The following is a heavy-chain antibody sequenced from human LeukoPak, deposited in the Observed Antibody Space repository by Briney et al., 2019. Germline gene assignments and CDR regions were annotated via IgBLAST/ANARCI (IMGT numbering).Heavy chain of an antibody. CDR3: ARLTYYYDSSGLHAFDI. V-gene: IGHV3-48*02. CDR1: GFTFSSYS. J-gene: IGHJ3*02. Sequence: PGGSLRLSCAASGFTFSSYSMNWVRQAPGKGLEWVSYISSSSSTIYYADSVKGRFTISRDNAKNSLYLQMNSLIDEDTAVYYCARLTYYYDSSGLHAFDIWGQGTMVTVSS. CDR2: ISSSSSTI. D-gene: IGHD3-22*01.